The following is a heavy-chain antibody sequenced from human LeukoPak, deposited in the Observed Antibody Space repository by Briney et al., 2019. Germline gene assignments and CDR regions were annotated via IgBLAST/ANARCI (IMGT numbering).Heavy chain of an antibody. Sequence: GGSLRLSCAASGFTFSRYAMSWARQAPGKGLEWVSAISGSGGSTYYADSVKGRFTISRDNSKDTLYLQMNSLRAEDTAVYYCAKDLEVLYNWFDPWGQGTLVTVSS. V-gene: IGHV3-23*01. CDR1: GFTFSRYA. CDR2: ISGSGGST. J-gene: IGHJ5*02. CDR3: AKDLEVLYNWFDP.